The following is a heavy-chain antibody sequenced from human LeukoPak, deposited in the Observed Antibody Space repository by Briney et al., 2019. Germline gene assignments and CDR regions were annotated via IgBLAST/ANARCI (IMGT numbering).Heavy chain of an antibody. J-gene: IGHJ4*02. CDR1: GGSISSYY. Sequence: SETLSLTCTVSGGSISSYYWSWIRQSPGKGLEWIGYIYYSGTTNYNPSLKSRVTISVDTSKNQFSLKLSSVTAADTAVYYCARVGGSGSTELDYWGQGTLVTVSS. D-gene: IGHD6-19*01. V-gene: IGHV4-59*01. CDR2: IYYSGTT. CDR3: ARVGGSGSTELDY.